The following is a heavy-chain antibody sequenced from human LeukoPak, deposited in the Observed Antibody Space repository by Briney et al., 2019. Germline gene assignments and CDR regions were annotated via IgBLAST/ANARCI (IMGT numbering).Heavy chain of an antibody. V-gene: IGHV4-39*07. J-gene: IGHJ4*02. CDR1: GGSISSSSYY. CDR3: AREDTAMVYFDY. CDR2: IYYSGST. Sequence: SETLSLTCTVSGGSISSSSYYWGWIRQPPGKGLEWIGSIYYSGSTYYNPSLKSRVTISVDTSKNQFSLKLSSVTAAGTAVYYCAREDTAMVYFDYWGQGTLVTVSS. D-gene: IGHD5-18*01.